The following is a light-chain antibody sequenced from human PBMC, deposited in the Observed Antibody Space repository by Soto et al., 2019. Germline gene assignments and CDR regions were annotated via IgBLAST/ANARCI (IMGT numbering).Light chain of an antibody. CDR2: GAS. V-gene: IGKV1-39*01. CDR1: QPISTF. Sequence: DIQMTQSPSSLSASLGDRVPITFRASQPISTFLHWYQKKIGRAPKLLIYGASTLHSGVPSRFSGSGSGTDFILTISSLQPEDVATYYCQNYNSAPQTFGQGTKVDIK. CDR3: QNYNSAPQT. J-gene: IGKJ1*01.